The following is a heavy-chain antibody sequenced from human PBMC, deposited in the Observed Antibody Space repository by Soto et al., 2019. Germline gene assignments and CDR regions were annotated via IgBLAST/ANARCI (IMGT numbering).Heavy chain of an antibody. CDR3: ARGHYDFWSGYSTSYYYYGLDV. Sequence: TLSLTCAVSGGSFSGFYWNWVRQSPAKGLEWIGEINDSGRTNYNPSFTSRVTISADTAKNQFSLIMTSVTAADTAVYFCARGHYDFWSGYSTSYYYYGLDVWGPGTTVTVSS. D-gene: IGHD3-3*01. CDR1: GGSFSGFY. V-gene: IGHV4-34*01. J-gene: IGHJ6*02. CDR2: INDSGRT.